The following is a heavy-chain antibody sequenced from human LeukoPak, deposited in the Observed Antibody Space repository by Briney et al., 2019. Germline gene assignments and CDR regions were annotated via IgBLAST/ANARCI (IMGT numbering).Heavy chain of an antibody. CDR3: AREGAVAGDAFDI. CDR1: GGSVNSDNYY. V-gene: IGHV4-61*01. CDR2: IFCTGST. J-gene: IGHJ3*02. D-gene: IGHD6-19*01. Sequence: SETLSLTCTVAGGSVNSDNYYWSWIRQPPGRGLEWIGYIFCTGSTNYNPSLKSRVTISVDTSKNKFSLKLSSVTAADTAVYYCAREGAVAGDAFDIWGQGTMVTVSS.